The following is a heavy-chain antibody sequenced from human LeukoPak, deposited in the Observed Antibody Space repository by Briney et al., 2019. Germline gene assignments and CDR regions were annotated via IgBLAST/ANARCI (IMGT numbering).Heavy chain of an antibody. CDR1: GYTFTSYG. V-gene: IGHV1-18*01. CDR2: ISAYNGNT. J-gene: IGHJ4*02. Sequence: ASVKVSCKASGYTFTSYGISWVRQAPGQGLEWMGWISAYNGNTNYAQKLQSRVTMTTDTPTSTAYMGLRSLRSDDTAVYYCARADYYGSGSYPDYWGQGTLVTVSS. CDR3: ARADYYGSGSYPDY. D-gene: IGHD3-10*01.